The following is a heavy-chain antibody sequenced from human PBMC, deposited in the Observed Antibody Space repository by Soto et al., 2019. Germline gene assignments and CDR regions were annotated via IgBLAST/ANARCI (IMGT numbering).Heavy chain of an antibody. D-gene: IGHD5-18*01. CDR2: IYYSGST. Sequence: PSETLSLTCTVSGGSISSSSYYWGWIRQPPGKGLEWIGSIYYSGSTYYNPSLKSRVTISVDTSKNQFSLKLSSVTAADTAVYYCARQWKLEVTGKPSDYWGQGTLVT. CDR1: GGSISSSSYY. CDR3: ARQWKLEVTGKPSDY. V-gene: IGHV4-39*01. J-gene: IGHJ4*02.